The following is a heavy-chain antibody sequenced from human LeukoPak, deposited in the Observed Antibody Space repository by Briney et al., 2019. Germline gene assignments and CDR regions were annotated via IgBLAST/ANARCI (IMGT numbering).Heavy chain of an antibody. V-gene: IGHV3-23*01. CDR3: AKIPQSGIGSSWSTGGYYFDY. J-gene: IGHJ4*02. CDR1: GFTFSSYA. D-gene: IGHD6-13*01. CDR2: ISGSGGST. Sequence: GGSLRLSCAASGFTFSSYAMSWVRQAPGKGLEWVSAISGSGGSTYYADSVKGRFTISRDNSKNTLYLQMNSLGAEDTAVYYCAKIPQSGIGSSWSTGGYYFDYWGQGTLVTVSS.